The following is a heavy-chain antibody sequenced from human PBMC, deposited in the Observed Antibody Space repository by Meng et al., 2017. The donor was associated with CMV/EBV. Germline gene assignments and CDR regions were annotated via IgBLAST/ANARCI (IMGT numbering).Heavy chain of an antibody. CDR2: IYYSGST. D-gene: IGHD1-26*01. CDR3: ARGGGSYYYYYYGMDV. Sequence: SETLSLTCTVSGGSISSSSYYWGWIRQPPGKGLEWIGSIYYSGSTYYNPSLKSRVTISVDTSKIQFSLKLSSVTAADTAVYYCARGGGSYYYYYYGMDVWGQGTTVTVSS. CDR1: GGSISSSSYY. V-gene: IGHV4-39*07. J-gene: IGHJ6*02.